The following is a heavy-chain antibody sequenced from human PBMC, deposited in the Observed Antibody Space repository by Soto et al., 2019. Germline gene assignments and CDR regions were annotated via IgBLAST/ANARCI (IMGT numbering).Heavy chain of an antibody. D-gene: IGHD3-16*01. CDR3: ARRYGSAFDI. CDR1: GGSISSYY. Sequence: QVQLQESGPGLVKPSETLSLTCTVSGGSISSYYWSWIRQPPGKGLEWIGYIYYSGSTNYNPSLKSRVTISVDTPKSRFSLKLSSVAAADTAVYYCARRYGSAFDIWAQGTMVTVSS. J-gene: IGHJ3*02. V-gene: IGHV4-59*08. CDR2: IYYSGST.